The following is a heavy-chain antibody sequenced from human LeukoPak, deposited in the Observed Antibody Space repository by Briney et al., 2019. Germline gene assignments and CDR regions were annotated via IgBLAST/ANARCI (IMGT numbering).Heavy chain of an antibody. J-gene: IGHJ4*02. Sequence: GGSLRLSCAASGFTFSIYGMHWVRQAPGKGLEWVAFIRYDGTNIYYADSVKGRFTISRDNSKNTVYLQMNSLRAEDTAVHYCAKDLRGYCSGGSCKTIDYWGQGTLVTVSS. CDR2: IRYDGTNI. V-gene: IGHV3-30*02. CDR1: GFTFSIYG. D-gene: IGHD2-15*01. CDR3: AKDLRGYCSGGSCKTIDY.